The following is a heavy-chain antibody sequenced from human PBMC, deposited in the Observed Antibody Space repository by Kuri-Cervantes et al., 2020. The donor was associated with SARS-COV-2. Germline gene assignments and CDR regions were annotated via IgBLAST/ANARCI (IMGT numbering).Heavy chain of an antibody. CDR3: ARDGGTRIAAAGMEYAFDI. CDR2: IYHSGST. J-gene: IGHJ3*02. V-gene: IGHV4-38-2*02. CDR1: GYSINSGYY. D-gene: IGHD6-13*01. Sequence: SQTLSLTCAVSGYSINSGYYLGWIRQPPGKGLEWIWSIYHSGSTYYNPSLKSRVTMSVDTSKNKFSLKLSSVTAADTAVYYCARDGGTRIAAAGMEYAFDIWGQGTMVTVSS.